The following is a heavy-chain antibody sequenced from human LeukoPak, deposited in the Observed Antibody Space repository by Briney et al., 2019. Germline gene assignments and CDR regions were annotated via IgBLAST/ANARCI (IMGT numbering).Heavy chain of an antibody. CDR3: ARAVAGDDAFDI. V-gene: IGHV4-39*07. J-gene: IGHJ3*02. CDR1: GGSISSSSYY. D-gene: IGHD6-19*01. CDR2: IYYSGST. Sequence: SETLSLTCTVSGGSISSSSYYWGWIRQPPGKGLEWIGSIYYSGSTYYNPSLKSRVTISVDTSKNQFSLKLSSVTAADTAVYYCARAVAGDDAFDIWGQGTMVSVSS.